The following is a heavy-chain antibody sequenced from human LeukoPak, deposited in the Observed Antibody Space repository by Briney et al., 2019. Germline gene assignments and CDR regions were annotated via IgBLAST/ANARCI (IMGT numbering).Heavy chain of an antibody. J-gene: IGHJ4*02. D-gene: IGHD1-7*01. V-gene: IGHV1-69*01. CDR3: AKGLELRPDYFDY. Sequence: GSSVKVSRKASGGTFSSYAISWVRQAPGRGLEWMGGIIPIFGTANYAQKFQGRVTITADESTSTAYMELSSLRSEDTAVYYCAKGLELRPDYFDYWGQGTLVTVSS. CDR1: GGTFSSYA. CDR2: IIPIFGTA.